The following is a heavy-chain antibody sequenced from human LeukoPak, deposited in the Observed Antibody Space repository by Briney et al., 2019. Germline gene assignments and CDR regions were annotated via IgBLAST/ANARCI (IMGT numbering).Heavy chain of an antibody. CDR1: GGSISSYY. D-gene: IGHD3-10*01. CDR2: IYYSGST. J-gene: IGHJ5*02. CDR3: ARDVWFGVSRKENWFDP. Sequence: SETLSLTCTVSGGSISSYYWSWIRQPPGKGLEWIGYIYYSGSTNYNPSLKSRVTISVDTSKNQFSLKLSSVTAADTAVYYCARDVWFGVSRKENWFDPWGQGTLVTVSS. V-gene: IGHV4-59*01.